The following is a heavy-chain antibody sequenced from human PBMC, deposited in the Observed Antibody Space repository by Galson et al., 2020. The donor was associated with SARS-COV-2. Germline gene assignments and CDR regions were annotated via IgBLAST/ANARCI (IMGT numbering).Heavy chain of an antibody. CDR1: GGSISSADYY. Sequence: SETLSLTCTVSGGSISSADYYWSWIRQHPGKGLEWIGYIYYSGSAYYKPSLKSRVTISVDTSKNQFSLKLSSVTAADTAVYYCARENGYGSLDSWGQGTLVTVSS. CDR3: ARENGYGSLDS. D-gene: IGHD5-12*01. V-gene: IGHV4-31*03. CDR2: IYYSGSA. J-gene: IGHJ4*02.